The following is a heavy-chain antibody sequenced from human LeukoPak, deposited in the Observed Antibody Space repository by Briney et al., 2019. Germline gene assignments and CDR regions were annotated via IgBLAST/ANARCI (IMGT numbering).Heavy chain of an antibody. CDR3: ARRNDYGDYL. CDR2: INWNGGST. Sequence: TGGSLRLPCAASGFTFDDYGMSWVRQAPGKGLEWVSGINWNGGSTGYADSVKGRFTISRDNAKNSLYLQMNSLRAEDTALYYCARRNDYGDYLWGQGTLVTVSS. D-gene: IGHD4-17*01. CDR1: GFTFDDYG. J-gene: IGHJ5*02. V-gene: IGHV3-20*04.